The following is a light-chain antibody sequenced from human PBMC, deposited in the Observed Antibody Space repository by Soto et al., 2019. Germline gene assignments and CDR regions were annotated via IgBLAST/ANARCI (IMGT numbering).Light chain of an antibody. CDR2: DAS. V-gene: IGKV3-11*01. CDR3: QQRSNWPPMYT. J-gene: IGKJ2*01. CDR1: QSVSSNY. Sequence: EIVLTQSPGTLSLSPGERATLSCRASQSVSSNYLAWYQQKPGQAPRLLIYDASNRATGIPARFSGSGSGTDFTLTISSLEPEDFAVYYCQQRSNWPPMYTFGQGTKLEIK.